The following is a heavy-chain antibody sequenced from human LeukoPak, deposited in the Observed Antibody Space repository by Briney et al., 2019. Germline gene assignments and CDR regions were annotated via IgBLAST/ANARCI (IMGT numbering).Heavy chain of an antibody. V-gene: IGHV3-48*03. CDR1: GFTFDDYA. D-gene: IGHD3-10*02. Sequence: GGSLRLSCAASGFTFDDYAMHWVRQAPGKGLEWVSYISSSGSTIYYADSVKGRFTISRDNAKNSLYLQMNSLRAEDTAVYYCAELGITMIGGVWGKGTTVTISS. J-gene: IGHJ6*04. CDR3: AELGITMIGGV. CDR2: ISSSGSTI.